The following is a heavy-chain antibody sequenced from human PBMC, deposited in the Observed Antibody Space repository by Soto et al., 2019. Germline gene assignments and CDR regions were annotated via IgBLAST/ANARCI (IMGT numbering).Heavy chain of an antibody. Sequence: SETLSLTCTVSGGSISNYYCIWIRHPPGRGLEWIGDIYYSGSTNYNPSLKSRLSMSVDTSKNHFSLKLSSVTAADTAVYYCARVRQGTAGAFDIWGQGTMVTVSS. CDR1: GGSISNYY. D-gene: IGHD3-10*01. CDR2: IYYSGST. CDR3: ARVRQGTAGAFDI. J-gene: IGHJ3*02. V-gene: IGHV4-59*01.